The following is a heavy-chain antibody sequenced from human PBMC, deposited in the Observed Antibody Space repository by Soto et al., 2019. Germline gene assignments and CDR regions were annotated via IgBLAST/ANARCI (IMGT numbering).Heavy chain of an antibody. D-gene: IGHD3-10*01. CDR2: IYWDDDK. CDR3: AHKTSGRLDP. V-gene: IGHV2-5*02. CDR1: GFSLTTDGVG. J-gene: IGHJ5*02. Sequence: HITLKESGPTLVRPTHTLTLTCTFSGFSLTTDGVGVGWLRQPPGKAPEWLALIYWDDDKWFNPSLMSRLTITKDTSKNHVILKMTTMEPVDTGTYYCAHKTSGRLDPRGQGILVTVTS.